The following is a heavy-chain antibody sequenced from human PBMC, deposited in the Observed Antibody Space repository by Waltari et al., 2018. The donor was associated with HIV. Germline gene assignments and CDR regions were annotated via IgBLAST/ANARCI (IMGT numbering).Heavy chain of an antibody. CDR1: GYTFSIYA. CDR2: INAGNCNT. D-gene: IGHD5-12*01. CDR3: VRSPRDSDYDFFIVP. Sequence: QVQLVQSGAEVKKPGASVKVSCKASGYTFSIYAIHWVRQAPGQRLEWMGWINAGNCNTKYAQKFQGRVTITRDTSASTVYMEMSSLRAEDTAVYYCVRSPRDSDYDFFIVPWGQGTLVTVSS. J-gene: IGHJ5*02. V-gene: IGHV1-3*01.